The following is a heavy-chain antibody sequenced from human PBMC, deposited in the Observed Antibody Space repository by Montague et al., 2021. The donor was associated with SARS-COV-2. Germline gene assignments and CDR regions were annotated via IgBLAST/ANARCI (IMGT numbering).Heavy chain of an antibody. CDR1: DGSFSDYS. J-gene: IGHJ4*02. D-gene: IGHD3-22*01. CDR2: INHRGST. Sequence: SETLSLTCAVYDGSFSDYSWTWIRQPPGKGLEWIGEINHRGSTNYNPSLKSRVTISVDTSKNQFSLKMTSVTAADTAVYYCARGRQHINMVVVVVTGGEYYLDFWGQGTMLAVSS. CDR3: ARGRQHINMVVVVVTGGEYYLDF. V-gene: IGHV4-34*01.